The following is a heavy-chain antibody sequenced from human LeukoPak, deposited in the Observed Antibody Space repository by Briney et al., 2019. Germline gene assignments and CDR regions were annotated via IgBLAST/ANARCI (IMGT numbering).Heavy chain of an antibody. CDR3: ARGSQHVKYYDFWSGYYWQVGDYFDY. D-gene: IGHD3-3*01. V-gene: IGHV1-46*01. CDR1: GYTFTIYY. J-gene: IGHJ4*02. CDR2: INHSGGST. Sequence: ASVTVSFKSSGYTFTIYYMHWVRQAPGQGRAWMGLINHSGGSTSYLQKFQGRVTMTRDMYTSTLYMELSSLGSEDTAVYYCARGSQHVKYYDFWSGYYWQVGDYFDYWGQGTLVTVSS.